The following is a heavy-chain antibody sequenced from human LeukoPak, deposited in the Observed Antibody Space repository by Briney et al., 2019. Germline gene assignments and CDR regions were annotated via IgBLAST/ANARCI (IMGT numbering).Heavy chain of an antibody. V-gene: IGHV3-48*03. Sequence: LGGSLRLSCAASGFTFSSYEMNWVRQAPGKGLEWVSYISSSGSTIYYADSVKGRFTISRDNAKNSLYLQMNSLRAEDTAVYYCATAPEGIAVANEHWGQGTLVTVSS. CDR1: GFTFSSYE. CDR2: ISSSGSTI. D-gene: IGHD6-19*01. CDR3: ATAPEGIAVANEH. J-gene: IGHJ4*02.